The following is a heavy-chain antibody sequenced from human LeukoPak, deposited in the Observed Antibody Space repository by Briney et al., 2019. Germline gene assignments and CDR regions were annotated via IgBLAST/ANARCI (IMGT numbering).Heavy chain of an antibody. CDR3: ARDESGSYTY. CDR2: INPNSGGT. Sequence: ASVKVSCKASGYAFTASYMHWVRPAPGQGLEWMGLINPNSGGTNYAQKFQGRVTMTRDTSISTAYMELRRLTSDDTAVYYCARDESGSYTYWGQGTLVTVSS. CDR1: GYAFTASY. J-gene: IGHJ4*02. D-gene: IGHD1-26*01. V-gene: IGHV1-2*02.